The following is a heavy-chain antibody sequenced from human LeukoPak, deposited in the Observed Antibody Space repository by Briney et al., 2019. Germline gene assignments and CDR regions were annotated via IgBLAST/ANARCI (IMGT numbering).Heavy chain of an antibody. CDR3: ARARYSSSWYRATYYFDY. V-gene: IGHV3-23*01. CDR1: GFTFSSDA. Sequence: GGSLRLSCIGTGFTFSSDAMGWVRQAPGKGLEWVSGISGSGGSTYYADSVKGRFTISRDNSKNTLYLQMNSLRVEDTAVYCCARARYSSSWYRATYYFDYWGQGTLVTVSS. J-gene: IGHJ4*02. D-gene: IGHD6-13*01. CDR2: ISGSGGST.